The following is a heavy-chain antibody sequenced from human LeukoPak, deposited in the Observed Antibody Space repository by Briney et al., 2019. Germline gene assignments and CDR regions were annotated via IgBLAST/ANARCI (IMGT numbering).Heavy chain of an antibody. J-gene: IGHJ4*02. CDR1: GFTFSNHW. Sequence: GGSLRLSCVASGFTFSNHWMHWVRQAPGKGLEWVAVISYDGSNKYYADSVKGRFTISRDNSKNTLYLQMSSLRAEDTAVYYCAKGSGYSSGWYTIDFWGQGTLVTVSS. V-gene: IGHV3-30*18. CDR2: ISYDGSNK. CDR3: AKGSGYSSGWYTIDF. D-gene: IGHD6-19*01.